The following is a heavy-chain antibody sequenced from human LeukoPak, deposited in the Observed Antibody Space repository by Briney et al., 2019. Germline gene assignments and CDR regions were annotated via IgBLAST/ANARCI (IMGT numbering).Heavy chain of an antibody. V-gene: IGHV1-8*03. CDR2: MNPNSGNT. CDR3: ARAEYDILTNNWFDP. D-gene: IGHD3-9*01. CDR1: GYTFTSYD. J-gene: IGHJ5*02. Sequence: ASVKVSCKASGYTFTSYDINWVRQATGQGLEWMGWMNPNSGNTGYAQKFQGRVTITRDTSASTAYMELSSLRSEDTAVYYCARAEYDILTNNWFDPWGQGTLVTVSS.